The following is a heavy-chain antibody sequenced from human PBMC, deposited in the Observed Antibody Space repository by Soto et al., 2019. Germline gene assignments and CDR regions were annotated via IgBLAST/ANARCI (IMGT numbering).Heavy chain of an antibody. CDR2: ISSTGRTI. Sequence: AGGSLRLSCVASGFTFSNYYISWIRQAPGKGLEWVSYISSTGRTIYYADSVKGRFTVSRDNAQNSLSLKLNSLRVEDTAVYYCARSYSSGWEFDYWGQGTQVTVSS. V-gene: IGHV3-11*01. D-gene: IGHD6-19*01. J-gene: IGHJ4*02. CDR3: ARSYSSGWEFDY. CDR1: GFTFSNYY.